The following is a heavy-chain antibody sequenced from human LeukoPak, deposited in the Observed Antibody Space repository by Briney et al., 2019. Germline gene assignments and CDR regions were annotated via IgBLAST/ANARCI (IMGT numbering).Heavy chain of an antibody. D-gene: IGHD5-18*01. CDR3: ARDRRAWTQLRLREVNYFDS. CDR1: GGSISNSNYY. J-gene: IGHJ4*02. V-gene: IGHV4-39*02. CDR2: IYYSGTT. Sequence: SETLSLTCTVSGGSISNSNYYWGWIRQPPGKWLDWIGSIYYSGTTYYNPSLKSRVTISIDTSNNQFSLKLSSVTAADTAVYYCARDRRAWTQLRLREVNYFDSWGQGTLVTVSS.